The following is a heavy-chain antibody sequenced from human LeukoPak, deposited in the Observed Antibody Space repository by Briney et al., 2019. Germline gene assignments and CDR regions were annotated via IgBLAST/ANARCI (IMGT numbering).Heavy chain of an antibody. CDR3: ARDRGIAARRVAFDI. D-gene: IGHD6-6*01. Sequence: GGSLRLSCAASGFTFSSYSMNWVRQAPGKGLEWVSSISSSSSYIYYADSVKGRFTISRDNAKNSLYLQMNSLRAEDTAVYYCARDRGIAARRVAFDIWGQGTMDTVSS. V-gene: IGHV3-21*01. CDR1: GFTFSSYS. J-gene: IGHJ3*02. CDR2: ISSSSSYI.